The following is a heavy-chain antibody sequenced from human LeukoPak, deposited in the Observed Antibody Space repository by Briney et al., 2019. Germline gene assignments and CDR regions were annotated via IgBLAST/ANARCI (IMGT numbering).Heavy chain of an antibody. CDR2: IRYDGSSA. J-gene: IGHJ4*02. CDR3: VRGTMNAIDQLDY. V-gene: IGHV3-74*01. D-gene: IGHD1-1*01. Sequence: GGSLRLSCVVSGFTFSSYWMHWVRQAPGEGLVWASRIRYDGSSAAYADSVKGRLTISRDNAENTLYLQMNSLSAEDTAVYYCVRGTMNAIDQLDYWGQGTLVTVSS. CDR1: GFTFSSYW.